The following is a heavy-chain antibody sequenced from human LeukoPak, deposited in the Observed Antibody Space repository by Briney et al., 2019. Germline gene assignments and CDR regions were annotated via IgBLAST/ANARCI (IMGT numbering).Heavy chain of an antibody. CDR2: IFYSGSA. D-gene: IGHD3-10*01. CDR1: GGSINSHY. CDR3: FYGSGSYYVRY. Sequence: SETLSLTCTVSGGSINSHYWSWIRQPPGKGLEWIGNIFYSGSAYYNPSLKSRVTISVDTSKNQFSLRLSSVTAADTAVYYCFYGSGSYYVRYWGQGTLVTVSS. V-gene: IGHV4-59*04. J-gene: IGHJ4*02.